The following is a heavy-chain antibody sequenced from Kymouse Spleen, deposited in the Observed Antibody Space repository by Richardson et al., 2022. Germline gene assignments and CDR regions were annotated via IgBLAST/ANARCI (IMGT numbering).Heavy chain of an antibody. CDR2: ISSSSSYI. CDR3: ARGYSGSYFNWFDP. V-gene: IGHV3-21*03. D-gene: IGHD1-26*01. Sequence: EVQLVESGGGLVKPGGSLRLSCAASGFTFSSYSMNWVRQAPGKGLEWVSSISSSSSYIYYADSVKGRFTISRDNAKNSLYLQMNSLRAEDTAVYYCARGYSGSYFNWFDPWGQGTLVTVSS. CDR1: GFTFSSYS. J-gene: IGHJ5*02.